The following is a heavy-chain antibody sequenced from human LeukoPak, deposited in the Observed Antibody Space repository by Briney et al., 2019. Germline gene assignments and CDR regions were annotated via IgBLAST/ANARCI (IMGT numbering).Heavy chain of an antibody. V-gene: IGHV3-21*01. Sequence: GGSLRLSCAASGFTFSSYSMNWVRQAPGKGLEWVSSISSSSSYIYYADSVKGRFTISRDNAKNSLYLQMNSLRAEDTAVYYCARDLGYCSSTSCYRYYYYMDVWGKGTTVTVSS. CDR2: ISSSSSYI. J-gene: IGHJ6*03. CDR3: ARDLGYCSSTSCYRYYYYMDV. CDR1: GFTFSSYS. D-gene: IGHD2-2*02.